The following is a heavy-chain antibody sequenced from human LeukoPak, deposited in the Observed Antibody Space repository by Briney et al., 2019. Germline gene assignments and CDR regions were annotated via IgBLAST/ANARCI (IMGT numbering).Heavy chain of an antibody. CDR2: IKQDGSEK. CDR3: ARVGTPSGYPSDAFDI. Sequence: GGSLRLSCAASGFTFSSYWMSWVRQAPGKGLEWVANIKQDGSEKYYVDSVKGRFTISRDNAKNSLYLQMNSLRAEDTAVYYCARVGTPSGYPSDAFDIWGQGTMVTVSS. V-gene: IGHV3-7*01. D-gene: IGHD3-22*01. J-gene: IGHJ3*02. CDR1: GFTFSSYW.